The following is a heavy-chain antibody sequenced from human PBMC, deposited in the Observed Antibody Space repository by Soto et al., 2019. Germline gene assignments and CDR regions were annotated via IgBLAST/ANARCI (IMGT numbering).Heavy chain of an antibody. Sequence: HPGGSLRLSCAASGFTFDDYAMHWVRQAPGKALEWVSGISWNSRVIGYADSVKGRFTISRDNAKNSLYLQMNSLRVEDTALYYCAKDSPVRRFCGGNSCYGYMDVWGKGTTVTVSS. CDR2: ISWNSRVI. V-gene: IGHV3-9*01. CDR1: GFTFDDYA. CDR3: AKDSPVRRFCGGNSCYGYMDV. J-gene: IGHJ6*03. D-gene: IGHD2-15*01.